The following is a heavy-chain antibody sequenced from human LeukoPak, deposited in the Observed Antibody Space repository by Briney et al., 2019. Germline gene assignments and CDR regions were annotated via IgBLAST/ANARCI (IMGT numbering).Heavy chain of an antibody. CDR3: AGNYYGSGSYYSEDRY. D-gene: IGHD3-10*01. Sequence: SETLSLTCTVSSGSISTGNYYWGWVRQPPGKALEWIGNIFYSGSTYYSPSLKSRVTLSLDTSKNQFSLKLSSVTAADTAVYYCAGNYYGSGSYYSEDRYWGQGILVTVSS. J-gene: IGHJ4*02. CDR2: IFYSGST. V-gene: IGHV4-39*07. CDR1: SGSISTGNYY.